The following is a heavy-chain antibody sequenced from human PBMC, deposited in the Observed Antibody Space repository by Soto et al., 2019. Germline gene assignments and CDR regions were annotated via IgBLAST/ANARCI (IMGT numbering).Heavy chain of an antibody. V-gene: IGHV4-59*08. CDR3: ARQSDYDILTGYLTSESSGFDY. CDR2: IYYSGST. J-gene: IGHJ4*02. Sequence: SETLSLTCTVSGGSISSYYWSWIRQPPGKRLEWIGYIYYSGSTNYNPSLKSRVTISVDTSKNQFSLKLSSVTAADTAVYYCARQSDYDILTGYLTSESSGFDYWGQGTLVTSPQ. D-gene: IGHD3-9*01. CDR1: GGSISSYY.